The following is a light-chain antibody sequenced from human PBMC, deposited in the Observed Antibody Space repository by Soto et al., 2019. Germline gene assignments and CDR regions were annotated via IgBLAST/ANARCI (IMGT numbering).Light chain of an antibody. Sequence: EIVLTQSPGTLSLSPGERATLSCRASQSVSRSYLAWYQQKPGQAPRLLIYDASSRATGTPDRFSGSGSGTDFTLTISRLEPEDFAVYYCQQYDYSPWTFGQGTKVEIK. J-gene: IGKJ1*01. CDR1: QSVSRSY. V-gene: IGKV3-20*01. CDR2: DAS. CDR3: QQYDYSPWT.